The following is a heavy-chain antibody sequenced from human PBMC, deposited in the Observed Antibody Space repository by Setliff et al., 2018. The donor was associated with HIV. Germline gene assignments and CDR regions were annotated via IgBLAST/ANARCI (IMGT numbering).Heavy chain of an antibody. CDR2: VNHSGGT. V-gene: IGHV4-34*01. CDR1: GDSITRGGYY. D-gene: IGHD2-15*01. CDR3: ARRILRSAFDF. J-gene: IGHJ4*01. Sequence: SETLSLTCAVSGDSITRGGYYWSWIRQSPGKRLEWLGEVNHSGGTNYNPSLKRRLIISSDASKNQFSLRLKSVTAADTAVYFCARRILRSAFDFWGHGTLVTVSS.